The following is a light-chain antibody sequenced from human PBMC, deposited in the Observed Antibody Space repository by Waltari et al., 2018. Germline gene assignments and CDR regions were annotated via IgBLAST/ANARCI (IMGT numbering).Light chain of an antibody. V-gene: IGKV3-20*01. CDR3: QHYVRLPVT. J-gene: IGKJ1*01. CDR1: QSVGRN. CDR2: GAS. Sequence: EIVLTQSPGTLSLSPGERAILSCRASQSVGRNLAWYQQKPGQAARLLIYGASNRATGIPDRFSGSGSGTDFSLTISRLEPEDFSVYYCQHYVRLPVTFGQGTRVEI.